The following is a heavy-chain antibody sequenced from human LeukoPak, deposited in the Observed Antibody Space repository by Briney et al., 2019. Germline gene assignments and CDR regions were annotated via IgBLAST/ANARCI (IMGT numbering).Heavy chain of an antibody. V-gene: IGHV4-59*11. D-gene: IGHD1-26*01. CDR1: GGSISGQY. Sequence: SETLSLTCTVSGGSISGQYWSWIRQPPGKGLEWIGFVSYSGSTNYNPSLNGRVTISLDTSKNQFSLRLNSVTAADTAVYYCARGGASSRYFDYWGQGTLVTVSS. J-gene: IGHJ4*02. CDR2: VSYSGST. CDR3: ARGGASSRYFDY.